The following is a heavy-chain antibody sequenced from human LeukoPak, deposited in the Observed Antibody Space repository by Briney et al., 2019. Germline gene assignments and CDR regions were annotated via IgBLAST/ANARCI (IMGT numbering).Heavy chain of an antibody. CDR1: GGSISSYY. CDR2: IYYSGST. J-gene: IGHJ6*03. D-gene: IGHD1-1*01. CDR3: ARVWNDVAFYYYFYMDV. Sequence: PLETLSLTCTVSGGSISSYYWSWIRQPPGKGLEWIGYIYYSGSTNYNPSLKSRVTISVDTSKNQFSLKLSSVTAADTAVYYCARVWNDVAFYYYFYMDVWGKGTTVTVSS. V-gene: IGHV4-59*01.